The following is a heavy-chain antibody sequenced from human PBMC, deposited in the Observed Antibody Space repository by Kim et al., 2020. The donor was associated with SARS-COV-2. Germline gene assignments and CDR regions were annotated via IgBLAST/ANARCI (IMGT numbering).Heavy chain of an antibody. Sequence: DSVKGRFTISRDNSKNTLYLQMNSLRAEDTAVYYCAKELSTTGTTLYMDVWGKGTTVTVSS. J-gene: IGHJ6*03. V-gene: IGHV3-30*02. D-gene: IGHD1-1*01. CDR3: AKELSTTGTTLYMDV.